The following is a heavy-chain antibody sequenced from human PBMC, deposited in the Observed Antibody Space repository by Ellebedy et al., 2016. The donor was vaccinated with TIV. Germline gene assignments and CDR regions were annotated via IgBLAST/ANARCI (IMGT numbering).Heavy chain of an antibody. D-gene: IGHD3-10*01. V-gene: IGHV4-4*02. CDR2: IYHSGST. J-gene: IGHJ5*02. Sequence: SETLSLXXAVPGASISSSNWWIWVRQPPGKGLEWIGEIYHSGSTNCNPSLKSRVAISVDKSKNQFSLKLSSVTAADTAVYYCARDLYGSGRGSVDPWGQGTLVTVSS. CDR3: ARDLYGSGRGSVDP. CDR1: GASISSSNW.